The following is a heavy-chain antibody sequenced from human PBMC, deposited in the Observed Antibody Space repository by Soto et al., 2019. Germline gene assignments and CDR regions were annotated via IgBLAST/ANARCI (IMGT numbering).Heavy chain of an antibody. Sequence: GESVKISCNGSGYSFTSFWIYWVRQMPGKGLEWMGTIDPSDSYTDYSPSFQGHVTISGDKSISTAYLQWSSLKASDTAMYYCARGRAASAHDCYYRWDIWGQGTTGGVSS. D-gene: IGHD2-21*02. CDR2: IDPSDSYT. V-gene: IGHV5-10-1*01. CDR1: GYSFTSFW. CDR3: ARGRAASAHDCYYRWDI. J-gene: IGHJ6*02.